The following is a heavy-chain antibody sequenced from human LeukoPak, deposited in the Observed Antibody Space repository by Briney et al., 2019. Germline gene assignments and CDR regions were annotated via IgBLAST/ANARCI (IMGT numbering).Heavy chain of an antibody. CDR2: IIVSGGST. V-gene: IGHV3-23*01. CDR1: GFTFSSYA. CDR3: ATDADLHDYVWGSYRYVAVDY. Sequence: GASLRLSRAASGFTFSSYAMSWVGHPPGKSLEWCSSIIVSGGSTSSADSMNGRFTISRDNSTNTLYMQMNSPRAEDTAVYYCATDADLHDYVWGSYRYVAVDYWGQGTLVTVSS. D-gene: IGHD3-16*02. J-gene: IGHJ4*02.